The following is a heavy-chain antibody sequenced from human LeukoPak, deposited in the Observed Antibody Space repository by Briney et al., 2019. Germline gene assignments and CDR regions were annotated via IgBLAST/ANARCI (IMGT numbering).Heavy chain of an antibody. V-gene: IGHV1-18*01. CDR3: ARAPRLRGKGWEAFDI. D-gene: IGHD1-26*01. CDR2: ISAYNGNT. CDR1: GYTFTSYG. J-gene: IGHJ3*02. Sequence: ASVKVSCKASGYTFTSYGISWVRQAPGQGLEWMGWISAYNGNTNYAQKLQGRVTMTTDTSTSTAYMELRSLRSDDTAVYYCARAPRLRGKGWEAFDIWGQGTMVTVSS.